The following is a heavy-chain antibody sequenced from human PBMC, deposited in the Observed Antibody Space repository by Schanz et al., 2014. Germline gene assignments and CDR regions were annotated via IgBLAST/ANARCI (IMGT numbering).Heavy chain of an antibody. Sequence: VQLVESGGGVVQPGGSLRLSCAASGFTFSNYWIHWVRQAPGKGLVWVSRIDADGNSTSYADSVKGRFTISRDNAKNTLYLQLNSLRAEDTAVYYCAKIGYGGLLNYYIDHWGQGTLVTVSS. V-gene: IGHV3-74*02. D-gene: IGHD3-16*01. CDR2: IDADGNST. CDR3: AKIGYGGLLNYYIDH. CDR1: GFTFSNYW. J-gene: IGHJ4*02.